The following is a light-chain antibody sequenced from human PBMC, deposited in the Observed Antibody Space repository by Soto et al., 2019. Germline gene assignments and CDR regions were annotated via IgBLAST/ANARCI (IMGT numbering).Light chain of an antibody. CDR3: QQSYSTTWT. Sequence: IQMTQSPSSLSASVGDRVSITCRASQHINSFLNWYQQKPGEAPKLLIYAASRLQDGVPSRFSGSGSGTDFTLTISSLQPEDFATYSCQQSYSTTWTFGQGTKVEIK. CDR1: QHINSF. V-gene: IGKV1-39*01. J-gene: IGKJ1*01. CDR2: AAS.